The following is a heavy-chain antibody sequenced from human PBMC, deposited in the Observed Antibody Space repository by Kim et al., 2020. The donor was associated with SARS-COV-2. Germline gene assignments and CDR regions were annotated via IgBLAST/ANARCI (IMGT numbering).Heavy chain of an antibody. J-gene: IGHJ3*02. D-gene: IGHD3-3*02. CDR2: ISSSSSYI. Sequence: GGSLRLSCAASGFTFSSYSMNWVRQAPGKGLEWVSSISSSSSYIYYADSVKGRFTISRDNAKNSLYLQMNSLRAEDTAVYYCARGGISINDAFDIWGQGTMVTVSS. CDR1: GFTFSSYS. CDR3: ARGGISINDAFDI. V-gene: IGHV3-21*01.